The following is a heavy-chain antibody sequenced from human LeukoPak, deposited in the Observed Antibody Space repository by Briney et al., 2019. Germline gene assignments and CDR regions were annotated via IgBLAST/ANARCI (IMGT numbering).Heavy chain of an antibody. CDR3: AGNGYSSGELFYY. J-gene: IGHJ4*02. CDR1: GFLVSSNY. D-gene: IGHD6-19*01. CDR2: IYSGGKT. Sequence: GRSLRLSCAASGFLVSSNYMTWVRQTPGKGLEWVSIIYSGGKTHYADSVKGRFIISRDSSKNTLYLQMNSLRAEDTAIYYCAGNGYSSGELFYYWGQGTLLTVSS. V-gene: IGHV3-66*01.